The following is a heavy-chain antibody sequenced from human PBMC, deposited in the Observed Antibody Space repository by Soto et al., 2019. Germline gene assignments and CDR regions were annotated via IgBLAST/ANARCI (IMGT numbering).Heavy chain of an antibody. J-gene: IGHJ4*02. Sequence: QVQLVQSGAEVKKPGASVKVSCKASGYTFTNYDINWVRQATGQGLEWMGWMNPNSANTGYAQKFQGRVTMTRNPSISTAYMELSSLRSEDTAVYYCARGYGYYDTSGYFAYFDYWGQGTLVTVSS. CDR1: GYTFTNYD. CDR3: ARGYGYYDTSGYFAYFDY. CDR2: MNPNSANT. D-gene: IGHD3-22*01. V-gene: IGHV1-8*01.